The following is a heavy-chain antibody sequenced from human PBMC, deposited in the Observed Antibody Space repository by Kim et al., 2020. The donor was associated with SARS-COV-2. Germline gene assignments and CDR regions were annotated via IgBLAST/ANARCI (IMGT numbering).Heavy chain of an antibody. J-gene: IGHJ6*02. Sequence: SETLSLTCTVSGGSISSYYWSWIRQPPGKGLEWIGYIYYSGSTNYNPSLKSRVTISVDTSKNQFSLKLSSVTAADTAVYYCAKTYGSGSYYPPYYYYGMDVWGQGTTVTVSS. CDR1: GGSISSYY. CDR2: IYYSGST. D-gene: IGHD3-10*01. CDR3: AKTYGSGSYYPPYYYYGMDV. V-gene: IGHV4-59*13.